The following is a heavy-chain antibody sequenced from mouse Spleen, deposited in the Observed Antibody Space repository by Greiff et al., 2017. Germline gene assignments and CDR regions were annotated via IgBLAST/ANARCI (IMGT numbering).Heavy chain of an antibody. CDR1: GFSLTSYG. Sequence: VQLQQSGPGLVQPSQSLSITCTVSGFSLTSYGVHWVRQSPGKGLEWLGVIWSGGRTDYNAAFISRLSISKDNSKSQVFFKMNSLQADDTAIYCCARNEEVKCYSSSYGDYWGQGTTLTVSA. D-gene: IGHD1-1*01. CDR3: ARNEEVKCYSSSYGDY. CDR2: IWSGGRT. V-gene: IGHV2-2*01. J-gene: IGHJ2*01.